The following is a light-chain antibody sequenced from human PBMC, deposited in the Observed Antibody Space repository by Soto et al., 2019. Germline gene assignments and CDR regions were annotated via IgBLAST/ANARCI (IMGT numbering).Light chain of an antibody. CDR1: SSNIGSNT. CDR2: SNN. Sequence: QSVVTQPPSASGTPGQRVTISCSGSSSNIGSNTVNWYQHLPGTAPKLLIYSNNQRPSGVPDRLSGSKSGTSASLAISGVQSEDEADYYCAAWDDSLNGVIFGGGTKLTVL. V-gene: IGLV1-44*01. CDR3: AAWDDSLNGVI. J-gene: IGLJ2*01.